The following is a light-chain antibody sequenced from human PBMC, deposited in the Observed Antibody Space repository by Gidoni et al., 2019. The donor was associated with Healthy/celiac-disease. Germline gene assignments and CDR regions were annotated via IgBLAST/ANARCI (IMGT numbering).Light chain of an antibody. V-gene: IGKV3-11*01. CDR3: QQRSNWPTLT. CDR1: QRVSSY. J-gene: IGKJ4*01. CDR2: DAS. Sequence: EIVLTQSPATLSLSPGERATLSCRASQRVSSYLAWYQQKPGQAPRLLIYDASNRATGIPARFSGSGSGTDFTLTISSREPEDFAVYYCQQRSNWPTLTFGGXTKVEIK.